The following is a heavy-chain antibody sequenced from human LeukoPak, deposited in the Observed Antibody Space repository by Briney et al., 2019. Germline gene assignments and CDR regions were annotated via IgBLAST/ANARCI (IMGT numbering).Heavy chain of an antibody. CDR1: GGSFSGYY. Sequence: TSETLSLTSAVYGGSFSGYYWSWIRQPPGKGLEWSGEINHSGSTNYNPSLKSRVTISVDTSKNQFSLKLSSVTAADTAVYYCAKGGRGYSYGYRGNWFDPWGQGTLVTVSS. J-gene: IGHJ5*02. CDR3: AKGGRGYSYGYRGNWFDP. D-gene: IGHD5-18*01. V-gene: IGHV4-34*01. CDR2: INHSGST.